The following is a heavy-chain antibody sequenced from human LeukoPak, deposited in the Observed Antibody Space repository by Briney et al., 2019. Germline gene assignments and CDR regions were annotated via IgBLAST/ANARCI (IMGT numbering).Heavy chain of an antibody. CDR3: ARDLVKGYSYGYCHY. V-gene: IGHV1-2*02. Sequence: ASVKVSCKASGYTFTGYYMHWVRQAPGQGLEWMGWINPNSGGTNYAQKFQGRVTMTRDTSISTAYMELSRLRSDDTAVHYCARDLVKGYSYGYCHYWGQGTLVTVSS. CDR2: INPNSGGT. CDR1: GYTFTGYY. D-gene: IGHD5-18*01. J-gene: IGHJ4*02.